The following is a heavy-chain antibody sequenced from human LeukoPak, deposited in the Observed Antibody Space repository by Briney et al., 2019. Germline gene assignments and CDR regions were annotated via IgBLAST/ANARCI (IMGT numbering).Heavy chain of an antibody. CDR1: GFTFNSYW. CDR3: TRADILTGPFY. CDR2: IKQDGSEK. D-gene: IGHD3-9*01. J-gene: IGHJ4*02. Sequence: QAGGSLRLSCAASGFTFNSYWMRWVRQAPGKGLEWVANIKQDGSEKYYVDSVKGRFTISRDNAKNSLYLQMNSLRVEDTAVYYCTRADILTGPFYWGQGTLVTVSS. V-gene: IGHV3-7*03.